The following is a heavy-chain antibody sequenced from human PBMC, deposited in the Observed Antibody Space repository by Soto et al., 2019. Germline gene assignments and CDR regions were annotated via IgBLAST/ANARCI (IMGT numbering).Heavy chain of an antibody. J-gene: IGHJ3*01. V-gene: IGHV1-58*01. D-gene: IGHD3-22*01. CDR1: GFTFTSSA. Sequence: GASVKVSCKASGFTFTSSAVQWVRQARGQRLEWIGWIVVDSGNTNYAQKFQERVTITRDMSTSTAYMELSSLRSEDTAVYYCAAGFSAPITMIVVPPVGWGQGTMVTVSS. CDR3: AAGFSAPITMIVVPPVG. CDR2: IVVDSGNT.